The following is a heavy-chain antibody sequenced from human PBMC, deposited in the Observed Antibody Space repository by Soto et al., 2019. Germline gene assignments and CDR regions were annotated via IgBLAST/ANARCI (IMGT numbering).Heavy chain of an antibody. D-gene: IGHD3-22*01. Sequence: PSETLSLTCTVSGGSISSGGYYWSWIRQHPGKGLEWIGYIYYSGSTYYNPSLKSRVTISVDTSKNQFSLKLSSVTAADTAVYYCARSPSSYYINWFDPWGQGTLVTVSS. CDR3: ARSPSSYYINWFDP. CDR1: GGSISSGGYY. V-gene: IGHV4-31*03. J-gene: IGHJ5*02. CDR2: IYYSGST.